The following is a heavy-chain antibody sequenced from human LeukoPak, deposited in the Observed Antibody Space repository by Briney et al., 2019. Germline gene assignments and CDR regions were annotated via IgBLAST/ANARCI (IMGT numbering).Heavy chain of an antibody. CDR3: ARTAPRSIQIWDY. D-gene: IGHD5-18*01. J-gene: IGHJ4*02. Sequence: GRSLRLSCAASGFFFSSYAMHWVRQAPGKGLEWVSFMRYDGSNRYYADSVKGRFSISRDNSKNTLYLQMNSLRLEDTAVYYCARTAPRSIQIWDYWGQGSLVTVSS. CDR1: GFFFSSYA. CDR2: MRYDGSNR. V-gene: IGHV3-30*04.